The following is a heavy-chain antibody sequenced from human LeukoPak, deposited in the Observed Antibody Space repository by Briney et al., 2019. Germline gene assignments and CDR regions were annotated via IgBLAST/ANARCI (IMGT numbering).Heavy chain of an antibody. CDR3: AKGGVRPVTTGDY. J-gene: IGHJ4*02. CDR2: ISESGGST. CDR1: GFTFTSYA. V-gene: IGHV3-23*01. Sequence: GGSLRLSCAASGFTFTSYAMSWVRQAPGKGPEWVSGISESGGSTYYVDSVKGRFTTSRDNSKNTVYLQMNSLRAEDTAIYYCAKGGVRPVTTGDYWGQGTLATVSS. D-gene: IGHD4-17*01.